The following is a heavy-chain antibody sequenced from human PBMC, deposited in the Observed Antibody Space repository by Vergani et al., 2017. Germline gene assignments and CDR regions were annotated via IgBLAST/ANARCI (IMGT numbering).Heavy chain of an antibody. CDR1: GDSISSGFYY. D-gene: IGHD3-22*01. Sequence: QVQLQESGPGLVKPSQTLSLPCSVSGDSISSGFYYWNWIRQHPGKGLEWIGYIYSTGSTHHNPSLRRRINMSVDTSKNQFSLKLNSVTAADTAMYYCARMGGYDEGDAFRIGYFDSWGPGILVTVSS. CDR2: IYSTGST. V-gene: IGHV4-31*03. J-gene: IGHJ4*02. CDR3: ARMGGYDEGDAFRIGYFDS.